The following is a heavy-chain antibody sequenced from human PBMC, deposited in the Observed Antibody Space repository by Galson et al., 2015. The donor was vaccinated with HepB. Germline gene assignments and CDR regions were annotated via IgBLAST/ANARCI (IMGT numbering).Heavy chain of an antibody. J-gene: IGHJ3*02. D-gene: IGHD6-19*01. CDR3: AHPGWSENAFDI. CDR1: GGTFSSYA. CDR2: IIPIFGTA. Sequence: SVKVSCKASGGTFSSYAISWVRQAPGRGLEWMGGIIPIFGTANYAQKFQGRVTITADESTSTAYMELSSLRSEDTAVYYCAHPGWSENAFDIWGQGTMVTVSS. V-gene: IGHV1-69*13.